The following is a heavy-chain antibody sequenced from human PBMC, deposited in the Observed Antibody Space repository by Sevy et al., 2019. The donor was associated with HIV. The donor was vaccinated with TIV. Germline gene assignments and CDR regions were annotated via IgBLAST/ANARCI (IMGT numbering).Heavy chain of an antibody. V-gene: IGHV3-53*01. Sequence: GGSLRLSCAASGFTVSSNYMSWVRQAPGKGLEWVSVIYSGGSTYYADSVKGRFTISRDNSKNTLYLQMNSLRAEDTAVYYCARHDYGDKVYWYFDLWGRRTLVTVSS. CDR2: IYSGGST. D-gene: IGHD4-17*01. J-gene: IGHJ2*01. CDR3: ARHDYGDKVYWYFDL. CDR1: GFTVSSNY.